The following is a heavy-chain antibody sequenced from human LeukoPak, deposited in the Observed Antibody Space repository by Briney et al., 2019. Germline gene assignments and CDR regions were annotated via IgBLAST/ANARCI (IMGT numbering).Heavy chain of an antibody. V-gene: IGHV1-18*01. J-gene: IGHJ6*02. CDR2: ISAYNGHT. D-gene: IGHD3-22*01. Sequence: ASVNVSCKASGYTLTSYGISWARQAPAQGLEWMGWISAYNGHTNYAQKLQGRVTMTTDTSSNTAYMELRSLRSDDTAVYYCAGSSGYYEDQRPHYYYYRMDVWRQGTTVTVSS. CDR1: GYTLTSYG. CDR3: AGSSGYYEDQRPHYYYYRMDV.